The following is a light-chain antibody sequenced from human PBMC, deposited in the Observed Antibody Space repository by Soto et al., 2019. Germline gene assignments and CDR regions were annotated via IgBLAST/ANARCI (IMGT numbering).Light chain of an antibody. CDR1: SSDVGYYDY. CDR2: EVT. J-gene: IGLJ1*01. V-gene: IGLV2-14*01. Sequence: QSVLTQPASVSGSLGQSITISCTGTSSDVGYYDYVSWYQQHPGKAPKLMIYEVTNRPSGVSGRFSASKSGNSASLTISGLQAEDEADYYCSSYTGISTYVFGTGTKLTVL. CDR3: SSYTGISTYV.